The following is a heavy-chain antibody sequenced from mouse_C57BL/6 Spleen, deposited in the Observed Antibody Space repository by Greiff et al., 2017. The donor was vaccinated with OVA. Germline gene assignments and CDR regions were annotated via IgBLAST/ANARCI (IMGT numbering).Heavy chain of an antibody. J-gene: IGHJ4*01. V-gene: IGHV5-6*01. Sequence: EVQLVESGGDLVKPGGSLTLSCAASGFTFTSYGMSWVRQTSDKRLEWVATFSSGGSYTYYPDSVKGRFTISRDNAENTLYQQMSSLKSEDTAMYYCASSSYYAMDCWGKGTSVTVSS. CDR1: GFTFTSYG. CDR2: FSSGGSYT. D-gene: IGHD1-1*01. CDR3: ASSSYYAMDC.